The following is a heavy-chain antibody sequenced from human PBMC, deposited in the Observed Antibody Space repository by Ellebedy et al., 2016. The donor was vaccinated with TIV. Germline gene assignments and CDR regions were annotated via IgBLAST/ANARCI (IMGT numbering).Heavy chain of an antibody. CDR2: ISSSSSTI. Sequence: GESLKISXAASGFTFSSYAMSWVRQAPGKGLEWVSYISSSSSTIYYADSVKGRFTISRDNAKNSLYLQMNSLRAEDTAVYYCASSSYGGYAFYYYYGMDVWGQGTTVTVSS. D-gene: IGHD5-12*01. J-gene: IGHJ6*02. CDR1: GFTFSSYA. V-gene: IGHV3-48*04. CDR3: ASSSYGGYAFYYYYGMDV.